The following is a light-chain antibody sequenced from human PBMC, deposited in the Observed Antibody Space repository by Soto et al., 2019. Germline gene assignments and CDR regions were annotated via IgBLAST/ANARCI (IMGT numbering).Light chain of an antibody. V-gene: IGKV3-15*01. CDR2: GAS. CDR1: QSVSSN. CDR3: QQYTNWPPLT. J-gene: IGKJ4*01. Sequence: EIVMTQSKATLSVSPGERATLSCRASQSVSSNLAWYQQKPGQAPRLLIYGASARATGIPARFSGSGSGTEFTLTISSLQSEDFAVYYCQQYTNWPPLTFGGGTKVEIK.